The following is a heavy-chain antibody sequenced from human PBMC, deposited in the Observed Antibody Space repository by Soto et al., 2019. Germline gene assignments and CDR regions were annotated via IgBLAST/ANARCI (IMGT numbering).Heavy chain of an antibody. J-gene: IGHJ3*02. CDR2: ISSSGSTI. V-gene: IGHV3-11*01. D-gene: IGHD3-22*01. CDR1: GFTFSDYY. Sequence: GGSLRLSCAASGFTFSDYYMSWIRQAPGKGLEWVSYISSSGSTIYYADSVEGRFTISRDNAKNSLYLQMNSLRAEDTAVYYCAREYYDSSGYAFDIWGQGTMVTVSS. CDR3: AREYYDSSGYAFDI.